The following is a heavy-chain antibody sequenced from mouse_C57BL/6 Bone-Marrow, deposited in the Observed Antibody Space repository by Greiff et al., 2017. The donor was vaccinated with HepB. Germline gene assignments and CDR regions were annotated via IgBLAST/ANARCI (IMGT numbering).Heavy chain of an antibody. D-gene: IGHD2-5*01. V-gene: IGHV3-6*01. CDR1: GYSITSGYY. CDR2: ISYDGSN. Sequence: EVQLVESGPGLVKPSQSLSLTCSVTGYSITSGYYWNWIRQFPGNKLEWMGYISYDGSNNYNPSLKNRITITRDTSKNQFFLKLNAVTTEDTATYYCARPAYYSNYEAMDYWGQGTSVTVSS. J-gene: IGHJ4*01. CDR3: ARPAYYSNYEAMDY.